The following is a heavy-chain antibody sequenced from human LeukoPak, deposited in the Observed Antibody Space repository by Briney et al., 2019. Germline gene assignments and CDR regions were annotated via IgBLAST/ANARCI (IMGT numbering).Heavy chain of an antibody. CDR2: IYYSGST. Sequence: SETLSLTCTVSGGSISRYYWSWIRQPPGKGLEWIGYIYYSGSTNYNPSLKSRITISVDTSKNQFSLKLSSVTAADTAVYYCARLTEVPAAITISYWYFDLWGRGTLVTVSS. V-gene: IGHV4-59*08. CDR3: ARLTEVPAAITISYWYFDL. D-gene: IGHD2-2*01. CDR1: GGSISRYY. J-gene: IGHJ2*01.